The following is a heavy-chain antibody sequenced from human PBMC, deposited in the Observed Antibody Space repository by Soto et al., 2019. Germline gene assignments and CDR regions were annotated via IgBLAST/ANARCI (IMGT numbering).Heavy chain of an antibody. CDR3: TTGSESSSWYYYYGMDV. D-gene: IGHD6-13*01. CDR2: IKSKTDGGTT. CDR1: GFTFSNAW. V-gene: IGHV3-15*07. Sequence: GGSLRLSCAASGFTFSNAWMNWVRQAPGKGLEWVGRIKSKTDGGTTDYAAPVKGRFTISRDDSKNTLYLQMNSLKTEDTAVYYCTTGSESSSWYYYYGMDVWGQGTTVTVSS. J-gene: IGHJ6*02.